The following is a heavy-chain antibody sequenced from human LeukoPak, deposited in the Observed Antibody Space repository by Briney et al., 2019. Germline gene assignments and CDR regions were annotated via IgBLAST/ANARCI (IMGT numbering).Heavy chain of an antibody. D-gene: IGHD4-17*01. Sequence: GGSLRLSCAASGFTFSGYAMSWVRQAPWKGLEWVSSIRGSGDLIYYADSVKGRFTISRDDSKNTLYLQMNSLRANDTAVYYCAKEEVNYGDYSIDYWGQGTLVTVSS. V-gene: IGHV3-23*01. J-gene: IGHJ4*02. CDR1: GFTFSGYA. CDR3: AKEEVNYGDYSIDY. CDR2: IRGSGDLI.